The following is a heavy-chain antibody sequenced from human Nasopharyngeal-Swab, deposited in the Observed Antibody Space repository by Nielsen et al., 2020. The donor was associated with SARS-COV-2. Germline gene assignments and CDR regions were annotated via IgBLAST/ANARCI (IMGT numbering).Heavy chain of an antibody. CDR2: ISGGGGST. J-gene: IGHJ4*02. V-gene: IGHV3-23*01. CDR3: AKNPPFSDYFDY. Sequence: WIRQPPGKGLEWVSAISGGGGSTYYADSVKGRFTISRDNSKNTLYLQMNSLRAEDTAVYYCAKNPPFSDYFDYWGQGTLVTVSS.